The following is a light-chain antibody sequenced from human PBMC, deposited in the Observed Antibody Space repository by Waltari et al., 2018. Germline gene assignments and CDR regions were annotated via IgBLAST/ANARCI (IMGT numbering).Light chain of an antibody. J-gene: IGKJ1*01. Sequence: DVVMTQSPLSLPVTLGQPASISCRSSQSLVHSDGNTYLIWFQQRPGQSPRRLFYRVSKRDSGVPDRFSGRGSGTDFTLKISRVEAEDVGVYYCMQGTHWPWTFGQGTKVEIK. V-gene: IGKV2-30*02. CDR3: MQGTHWPWT. CDR1: QSLVHSDGNTY. CDR2: RVS.